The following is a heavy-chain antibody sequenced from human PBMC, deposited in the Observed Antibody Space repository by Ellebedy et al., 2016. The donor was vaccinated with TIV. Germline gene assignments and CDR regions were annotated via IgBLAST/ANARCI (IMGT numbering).Heavy chain of an antibody. CDR2: FYFTGSS. V-gene: IGHV4-4*07. D-gene: IGHD3-22*01. Sequence: SETLSLTCTVSGGSISNHYWSWIRQPAGKGLEWIGHFYFTGSSDHNPSLKSRVTMSVDTSKNQFSLKLDSVTAAETAVYYCAREKVNYEFGLDVWGQGTTVSVSS. J-gene: IGHJ6*02. CDR1: GGSISNHY. CDR3: AREKVNYEFGLDV.